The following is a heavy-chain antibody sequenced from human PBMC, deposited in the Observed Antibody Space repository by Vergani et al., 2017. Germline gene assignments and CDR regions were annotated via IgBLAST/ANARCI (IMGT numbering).Heavy chain of an antibody. CDR1: GFTFSGYS. Sequence: EVQLVESGGGLVKPGGSLRLSCAASGFTFSGYSMNWVRQAPGKGLGWVSSISSSSDYIYYADSRKGRFTISRDKSKNSLYLQMNSLRAEDTAVYYCARSLTYYDFWSGPLGGFMYVWGKGTTVTVSS. J-gene: IGHJ6*03. D-gene: IGHD3-3*01. CDR3: ARSLTYYDFWSGPLGGFMYV. CDR2: ISSSSDYI. V-gene: IGHV3-21*01.